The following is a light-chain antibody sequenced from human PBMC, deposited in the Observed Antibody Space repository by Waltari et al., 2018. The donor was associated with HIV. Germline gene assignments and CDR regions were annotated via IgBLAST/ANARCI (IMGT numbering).Light chain of an antibody. CDR1: PSLLHSVGNSY. Sequence: EIVLTQSPLSLPVTPGESASIFCGSSPSLLHSVGNSYFDWYVQKSGQSPQLVIYFGSHRACGVPDRFSGSGSDTNFALTISGVEAEDAGIYYCMQDLQNSLTFGRGTRLEIE. CDR2: FGS. V-gene: IGKV2-28*01. CDR3: MQDLQNSLT. J-gene: IGKJ5*01.